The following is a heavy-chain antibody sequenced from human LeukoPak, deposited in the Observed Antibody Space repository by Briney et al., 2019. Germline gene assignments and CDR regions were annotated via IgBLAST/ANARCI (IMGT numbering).Heavy chain of an antibody. CDR2: IIPFLGVT. Sequence: SVKVSCKASGDTFSTNAISWARQAPGQGLEWMGRIIPFLGVTNYAQKFQGRVTITAAKSTSTVYMEVTTLRSEDTAVYYCARVACSGTTSYCYFDSWGQGTLVTVSS. J-gene: IGHJ4*02. CDR1: GDTFSTNA. CDR3: ARVACSGTTSYCYFDS. D-gene: IGHD2-2*01. V-gene: IGHV1-69*04.